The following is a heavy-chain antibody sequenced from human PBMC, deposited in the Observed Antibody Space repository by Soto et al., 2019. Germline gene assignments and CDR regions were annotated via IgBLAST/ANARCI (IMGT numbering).Heavy chain of an antibody. CDR1: GFTFSTYS. CDR2: ISSRSDI. Sequence: GGSLRLSCVGSGFTFSTYSINWGRQAPGKGLEWVSSISSRSDIYYADSVKGRFTISRDNAKNSVSLQMNSLRAEDTAVYYCAREYTAWPLAYGLDVWGQGTTVTVSS. V-gene: IGHV3-21*01. CDR3: AREYTAWPLAYGLDV. J-gene: IGHJ6*02. D-gene: IGHD2-2*02.